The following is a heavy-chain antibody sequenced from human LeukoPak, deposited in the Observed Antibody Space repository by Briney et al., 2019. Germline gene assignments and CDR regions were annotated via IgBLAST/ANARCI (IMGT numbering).Heavy chain of an antibody. CDR2: MNPNSGNT. Sequence: GASVKVSCKASGYTFTSYDINWVRQATGQGLEWMGWMNPNSGNTGYAQKFQGRVTITRNTSISTAYMELSSLRSEDTAVYYCARPQRRGPAAIGYRGQGTLVTVSS. D-gene: IGHD2-2*01. V-gene: IGHV1-8*03. J-gene: IGHJ4*02. CDR3: ARPQRRGPAAIGY. CDR1: GYTFTSYD.